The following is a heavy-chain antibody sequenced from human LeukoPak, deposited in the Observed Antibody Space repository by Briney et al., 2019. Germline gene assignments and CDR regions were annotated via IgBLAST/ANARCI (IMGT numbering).Heavy chain of an antibody. CDR3: VRRSDVTTYVDY. Sequence: SETLSLTCTVSVGSSSSSSYYWGWIRLPRGGGLDWIGNIYYSGSTYYHPTLQSRVTISVDTSKNQFSLKLSSATAADTAVYYCVRRSDVTTYVDYWGQGTLVTVSS. D-gene: IGHD2-15*01. V-gene: IGHV4-39*01. CDR2: IYYSGST. CDR1: VGSSSSSSYY. J-gene: IGHJ4*02.